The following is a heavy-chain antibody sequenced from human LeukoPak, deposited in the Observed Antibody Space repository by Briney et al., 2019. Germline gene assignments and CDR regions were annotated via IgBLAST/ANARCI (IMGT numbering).Heavy chain of an antibody. Sequence: GASVKVSCKASGGTFSSYAISWVRQAPGQGREWRGGIIPIFGTANYAQKFQGRVTITADESTSTAYMELSSLRSEDTAVYYCARAPTGYSGYGIRGAFDIWGQGTMVTVSS. CDR2: IIPIFGTA. CDR1: GGTFSSYA. V-gene: IGHV1-69*13. J-gene: IGHJ3*02. D-gene: IGHD5-12*01. CDR3: ARAPTGYSGYGIRGAFDI.